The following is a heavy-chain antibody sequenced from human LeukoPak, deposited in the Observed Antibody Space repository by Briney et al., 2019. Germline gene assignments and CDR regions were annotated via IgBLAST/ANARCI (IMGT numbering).Heavy chain of an antibody. V-gene: IGHV4-59*01. J-gene: IGHJ4*02. CDR2: IYYSGST. D-gene: IGHD5-24*01. CDR1: GGSISSYY. Sequence: SETLSLTCTVSGGSISSYYWSWIRQPPGKGLEWIGYIYYSGSTNYNPSLKSRVTISVDTSKNQFSLKLSSVTAADTAVYYCARDLGRDGYNLWGQGTLVTVSS. CDR3: ARDLGRDGYNL.